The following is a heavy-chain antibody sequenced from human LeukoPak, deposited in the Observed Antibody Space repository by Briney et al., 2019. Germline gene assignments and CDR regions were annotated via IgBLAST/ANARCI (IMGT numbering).Heavy chain of an antibody. V-gene: IGHV1-46*01. CDR2: INPSGGST. CDR1: GGTFSSYA. Sequence: ASVKVSCKASGGTFSSYAISWVRQAPGQGLEWMGIINPSGGSTSYAQKFQGRVTMTRDTSTSTVYMELSSLRSEDTAVYYCARDAVPNYYDSSGYLSYWGQGTLVTVSS. CDR3: ARDAVPNYYDSSGYLSY. J-gene: IGHJ4*02. D-gene: IGHD3-22*01.